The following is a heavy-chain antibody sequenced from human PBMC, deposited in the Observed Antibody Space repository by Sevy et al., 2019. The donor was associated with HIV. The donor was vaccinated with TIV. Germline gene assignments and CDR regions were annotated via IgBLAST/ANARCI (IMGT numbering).Heavy chain of an antibody. J-gene: IGHJ6*02. CDR3: ARTGSYLDRRLRFLELSSEKEYYYGMDV. CDR1: GYTFTSYG. V-gene: IGHV1-18*01. CDR2: ISAYNGNT. D-gene: IGHD3-3*01. Sequence: ASVKVSCKASGYTFTSYGISWVRQAPGQGLEWMGWISAYNGNTNYAQKLQGRVTMTTDTSTSTAYMELRSLRSDDTAVYYCARTGSYLDRRLRFLELSSEKEYYYGMDVWGQGTTVTVSS.